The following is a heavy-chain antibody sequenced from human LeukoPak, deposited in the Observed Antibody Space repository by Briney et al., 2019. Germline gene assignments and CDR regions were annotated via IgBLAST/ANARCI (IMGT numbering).Heavy chain of an antibody. D-gene: IGHD6-6*01. CDR2: IIPIFGTA. Sequence: SVKVSCKASGGTFSSYAISWVRQAPGQGLEWMGGIIPIFGTANYAQKFQGRVTITTDESTSTAYMELSSLRSEDTAVYYCARDIAAPRDDAFDIWGQGTMVTVSS. CDR3: ARDIAAPRDDAFDI. CDR1: GGTFSSYA. J-gene: IGHJ3*02. V-gene: IGHV1-69*05.